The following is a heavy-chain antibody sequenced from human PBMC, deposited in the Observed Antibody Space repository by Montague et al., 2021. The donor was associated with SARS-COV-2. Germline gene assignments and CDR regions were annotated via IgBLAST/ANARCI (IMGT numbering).Heavy chain of an antibody. J-gene: IGHJ6*03. D-gene: IGHD3-3*01. CDR3: ARHSGDYTIFGVVIYYMDV. CDR2: IYYSGST. V-gene: IGHV4-39*01. CDR1: GGSISSSSHY. Sequence: SETLSLTCTVSGGSISSSSHYWGWIRQPPGKGLEWIGSIYYSGSTYYNPSLKNRVTISVDTSKNQFSLKLSSVTAADTAVFYCARHSGDYTIFGVVIYYMDVWGKGTTVTVSS.